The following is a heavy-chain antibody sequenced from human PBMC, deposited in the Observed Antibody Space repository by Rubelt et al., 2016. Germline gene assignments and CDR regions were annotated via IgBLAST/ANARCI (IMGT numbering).Heavy chain of an antibody. CDR2: IISTIRTI. V-gene: IGHV3-48*02. CDR3: TRGSPLGYSSSGWFDP. J-gene: IGHJ5*02. CDR1: GFTFATYS. Sequence: EVQLVESGGGLVQPGGSLRLSCAASGFTFATYSMNWFRQAPGKGLEWVSYIISTIRTIYSSASVTGRFTISTTSARNSLFLQMNSRRDEDTAVYYCTRGSPLGYSSSGWFDPWGQGTLVTVSS. D-gene: IGHD6-6*01.